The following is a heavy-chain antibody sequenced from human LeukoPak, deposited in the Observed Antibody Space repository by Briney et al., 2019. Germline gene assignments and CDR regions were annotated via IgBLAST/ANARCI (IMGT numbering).Heavy chain of an antibody. Sequence: SETLSLTCAVYGXSFSGYYWSWIRQPPGKGLEWIGEINHSGSTNYNPSLKSRVTISVDTSKNQFSLKLSSVTAADTAVYYCARVLDTAGGYFDYWGQGTLVTVSS. D-gene: IGHD5-18*01. V-gene: IGHV4-34*01. J-gene: IGHJ4*02. CDR1: GXSFSGYY. CDR2: INHSGST. CDR3: ARVLDTAGGYFDY.